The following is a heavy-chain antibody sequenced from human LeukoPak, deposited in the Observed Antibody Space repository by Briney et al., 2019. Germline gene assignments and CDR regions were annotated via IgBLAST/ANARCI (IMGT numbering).Heavy chain of an antibody. CDR1: GFTFSSYP. CDR3: AARPRMPPRFDN. CDR2: ISNGGGSA. D-gene: IGHD1-14*01. Sequence: GGSLRLSCAGSGFTFSSYPMSWVRQAPGKGLQWVSAISNGGGSAYYADSVKGRFTISRDNSKSTLYLQMNSLRAEDTAIYYCAARPRMPPRFDNWGQGTLVTVSS. J-gene: IGHJ4*02. V-gene: IGHV3-23*01.